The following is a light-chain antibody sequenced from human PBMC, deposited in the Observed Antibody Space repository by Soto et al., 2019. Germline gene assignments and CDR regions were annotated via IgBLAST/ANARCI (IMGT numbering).Light chain of an antibody. J-gene: IGLJ3*02. V-gene: IGLV2-23*02. CDR2: EVS. CDR3: CSYADGSTFV. Sequence: QSALTQPASVSGSPGQSITISCTGTCSDVGTYNLVSWYQQNPGKAPKLMIYEVSKRPSGVSNRFSGSKSGNTASLTISGLQAEDEADYYCCSYADGSTFVFGGGTKLTVL. CDR1: CSDVGTYNL.